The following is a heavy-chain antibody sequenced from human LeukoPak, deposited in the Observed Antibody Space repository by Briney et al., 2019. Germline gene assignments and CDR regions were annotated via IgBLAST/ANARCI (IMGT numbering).Heavy chain of an antibody. J-gene: IGHJ3*02. D-gene: IGHD3-22*01. Sequence: GESLKISCKGSGYSFTSYWSGWVRQLPGKGLEWMGVIYPGDSDTRYSPSFQGQVTSSGDKSISTAYLQWSSLKASDTAMYYCASGQGAMIVEDDAFDIWGQGTMVTVSS. V-gene: IGHV5-51*01. CDR3: ASGQGAMIVEDDAFDI. CDR2: IYPGDSDT. CDR1: GYSFTSYW.